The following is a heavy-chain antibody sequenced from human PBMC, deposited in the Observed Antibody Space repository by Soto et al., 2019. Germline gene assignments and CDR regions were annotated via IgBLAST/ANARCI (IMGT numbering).Heavy chain of an antibody. CDR3: ARPYGSGGNYGMEV. Sequence: SETLSLTCTVSGGSISISSYYWGWIRQPPGKGLEWIGSIYYSGSTYYNPSLKSRVTISVDTSKNQFSLKLSSVTAADTAVYYCARPYGSGGNYGMEVWGQGTTVT. CDR1: GGSISISSYY. J-gene: IGHJ6*02. CDR2: IYYSGST. D-gene: IGHD3-10*01. V-gene: IGHV4-39*01.